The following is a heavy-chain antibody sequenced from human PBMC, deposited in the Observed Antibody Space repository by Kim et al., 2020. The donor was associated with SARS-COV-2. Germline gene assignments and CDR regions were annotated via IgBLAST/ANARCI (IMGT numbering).Heavy chain of an antibody. J-gene: IGHJ5*02. Sequence: SETLSLTCAVYGGSFSGYYWSWIRQPPGKGLEWIGEINHSGSTNYNPSLKSRVTISVDTSKNQFSLKLSSVTAADTAVYYCARGNWYWFDPWGQGTLVTV. V-gene: IGHV4-34*01. CDR3: ARGNWYWFDP. D-gene: IGHD1-1*01. CDR2: INHSGST. CDR1: GGSFSGYY.